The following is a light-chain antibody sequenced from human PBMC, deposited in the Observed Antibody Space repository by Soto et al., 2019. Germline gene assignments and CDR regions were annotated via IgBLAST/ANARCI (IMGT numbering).Light chain of an antibody. CDR1: QSVSNSF. CDR3: QQYVTSPWA. J-gene: IGKJ1*01. CDR2: GAS. V-gene: IGKV3-20*01. Sequence: EIVLTRSPGTLSLSPGERATLSCRASQSVSNSFLAWYQQKPGQAPRLLIYGASNRATGIPDRFSGSGSGTDFTLTISRLEPEDFAVYYCQQYVTSPWAFGQGTKVEIE.